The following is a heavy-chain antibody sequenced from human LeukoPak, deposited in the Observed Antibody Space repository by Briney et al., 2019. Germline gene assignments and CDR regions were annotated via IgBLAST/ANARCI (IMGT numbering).Heavy chain of an antibody. CDR1: GHTFGNYY. D-gene: IGHD4-23*01. CDR3: ARENYGGDFEH. Sequence: ASVKVSCKASGHTFGNYYLHWVRQAPGQGLEWMGWISPNNGDTNYAQKFQGRVTLTWDTSFNTAYMDLSRLTSDDTAIYYCARENYGGDFEHWGQGALVTVSS. V-gene: IGHV1-2*02. J-gene: IGHJ4*02. CDR2: ISPNNGDT.